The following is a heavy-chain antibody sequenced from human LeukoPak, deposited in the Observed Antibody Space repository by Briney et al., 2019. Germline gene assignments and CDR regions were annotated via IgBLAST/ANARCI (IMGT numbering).Heavy chain of an antibody. CDR3: AKVKYYYDSSGHYSRYFDY. CDR1: GFTSSSYA. J-gene: IGHJ4*02. CDR2: ISGSGGST. D-gene: IGHD3-22*01. Sequence: LAGGSLRLSCAASGFTSSSYAMSWVRQAPGKGLEWVSAISGSGGSTYYADSVKGRFTISRDSSENTLYLQMNSLRAEDTAVYYCAKVKYYYDSSGHYSRYFDYWGQGTLVTVSS. V-gene: IGHV3-23*01.